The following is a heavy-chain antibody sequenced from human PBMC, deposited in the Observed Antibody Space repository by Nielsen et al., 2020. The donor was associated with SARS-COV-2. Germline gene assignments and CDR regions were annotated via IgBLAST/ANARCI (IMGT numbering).Heavy chain of an antibody. D-gene: IGHD5-18*01. V-gene: IGHV3-30*03. CDR1: GFTFSSYG. J-gene: IGHJ4*02. CDR2: ISYDGSNK. CDR3: AREGYSYGYPDY. Sequence: GGSLRLSCAASGFTFSSYGMHWVRQAPGKGLEWVAVISYDGSNKYYADSVKGRFTISRDNSKNTLYLQMNSLRAEDTAVYYCAREGYSYGYPDYWGQGTLVTVSS.